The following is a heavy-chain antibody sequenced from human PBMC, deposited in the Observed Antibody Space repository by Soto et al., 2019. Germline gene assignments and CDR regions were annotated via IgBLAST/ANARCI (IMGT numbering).Heavy chain of an antibody. CDR2: IYYSGST. CDR1: GGSISSGGYY. CDR3: ARELRCVGYSYGPDYYGMDV. Sequence: SETLSLTCTVSGGSISSGGYYWSWIRQHPGKGLEWIGYIYYSGSTYYNPSLKSRVTISVDTSKNQFSLKLSSVTAADTAVYYCARELRCVGYSYGPDYYGMDVWGQGTTVTVSS. D-gene: IGHD5-18*01. V-gene: IGHV4-31*03. J-gene: IGHJ6*02.